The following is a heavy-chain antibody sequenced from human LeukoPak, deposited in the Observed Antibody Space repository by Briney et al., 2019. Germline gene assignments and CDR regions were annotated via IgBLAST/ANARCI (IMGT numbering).Heavy chain of an antibody. CDR1: GFTFSSYG. CDR2: ISYDGSNK. Sequence: GGSLRLSCAASGFTFSSYGMHWVRQAPGKGLEWVAVISYDGSNKYYADSVKGRFTISRDNSKNTLYLQMNSLRAEDTAVYYCAKDPGIAAAGRFDYWGQGTLVTVSS. CDR3: AKDPGIAAAGRFDY. V-gene: IGHV3-30*18. J-gene: IGHJ4*02. D-gene: IGHD6-13*01.